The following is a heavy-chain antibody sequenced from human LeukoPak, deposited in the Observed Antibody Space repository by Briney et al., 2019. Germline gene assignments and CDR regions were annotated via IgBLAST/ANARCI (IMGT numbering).Heavy chain of an antibody. Sequence: GGSLRLSCAASGITFSTSGMHWVRQAPGKGLEGVAFIWSDGSNKYHAGSVKGRFTISRDNSKDTLYLQMNSLRAEDTAVYYCARDKGTTCIDNWGQGALVTVSS. CDR1: GITFSTSG. D-gene: IGHD4-17*01. CDR2: IWSDGSNK. V-gene: IGHV3-33*01. CDR3: ARDKGTTCIDN. J-gene: IGHJ4*02.